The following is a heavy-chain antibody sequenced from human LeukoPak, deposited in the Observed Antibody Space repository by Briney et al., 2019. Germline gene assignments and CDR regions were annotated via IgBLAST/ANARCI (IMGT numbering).Heavy chain of an antibody. D-gene: IGHD5-18*01. Sequence: GGSLRLSCAASGFTFISYGMHWVRQAPGKGLEWVAVISYDGSNKYYADSVKGRFTISRDNSKNTLYLQMNSLRAEDTAVYYCAKGTGYSYGYHFDYWGQGTLATVSS. V-gene: IGHV3-30*18. CDR2: ISYDGSNK. J-gene: IGHJ4*02. CDR3: AKGTGYSYGYHFDY. CDR1: GFTFISYG.